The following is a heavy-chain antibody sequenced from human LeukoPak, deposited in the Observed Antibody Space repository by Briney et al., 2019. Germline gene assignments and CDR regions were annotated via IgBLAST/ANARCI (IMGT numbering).Heavy chain of an antibody. CDR3: AKDMVKQQLVLGNWFDP. CDR1: GFTFDDYA. Sequence: GGSLRLSCAASGFTFDDYAMHWVRQAPGKGLEWVSGISWNSGSIGYADSVKGRFTISRDNAKNSLYLQMNSLRPEDTALYYCAKDMVKQQLVLGNWFDPWGQGTLVTVSS. V-gene: IGHV3-9*01. J-gene: IGHJ5*02. CDR2: ISWNSGSI. D-gene: IGHD6-13*01.